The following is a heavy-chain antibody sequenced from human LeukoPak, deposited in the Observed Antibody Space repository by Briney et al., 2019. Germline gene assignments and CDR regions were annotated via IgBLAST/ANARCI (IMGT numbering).Heavy chain of an antibody. J-gene: IGHJ4*02. Sequence: GGSLRLSCAASGFTFSSYSMNWVRQAPGKGLEWVSSIRSSSSYIYYADSVKGRFTISRDNSKNTLYLQMNSLRAEDTAVYYCARAGTYYYGSGSYSDYWGQGTLVTVSS. CDR1: GFTFSSYS. V-gene: IGHV3-21*04. D-gene: IGHD3-10*01. CDR3: ARAGTYYYGSGSYSDY. CDR2: IRSSSSYI.